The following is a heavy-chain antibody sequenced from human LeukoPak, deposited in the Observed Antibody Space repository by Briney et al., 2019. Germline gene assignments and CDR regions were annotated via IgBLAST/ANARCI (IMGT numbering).Heavy chain of an antibody. CDR3: ARVYIVVVPAARRAYNWFDP. D-gene: IGHD2-2*01. Sequence: ASVKVSCKASGYTFTSYGISWVRQAPGQGLEWMGWISAYNGNTNYAQKLQGRVTMTTDTSTSTAYMELRSLRSDDTAVYYCARVYIVVVPAARRAYNWFDPWGQGTLVTVSS. V-gene: IGHV1-18*01. CDR2: ISAYNGNT. J-gene: IGHJ5*02. CDR1: GYTFTSYG.